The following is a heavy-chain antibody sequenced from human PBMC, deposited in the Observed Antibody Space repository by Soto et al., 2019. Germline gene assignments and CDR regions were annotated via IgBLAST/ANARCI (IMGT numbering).Heavy chain of an antibody. D-gene: IGHD3-22*01. CDR2: ISYDGSNK. Sequence: GGSLRLSCGASGFTFSRHAMHWVRQAPGKGLEWVAIISYDGSNKYYADSVKGRFTISRDNSENTLYLQMNSLRTEDTAVYYCASTYYYDSTAYYFAEFWGQGALVTVSS. J-gene: IGHJ4*02. CDR1: GFTFSRHA. CDR3: ASTYYYDSTAYYFAEF. V-gene: IGHV3-30-3*01.